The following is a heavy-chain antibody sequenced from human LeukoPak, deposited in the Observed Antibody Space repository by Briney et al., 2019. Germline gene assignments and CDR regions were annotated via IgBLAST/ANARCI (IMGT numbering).Heavy chain of an antibody. CDR2: IYTSGST. V-gene: IGHV4-61*02. CDR1: GGSISSGSYY. J-gene: IGHJ4*02. D-gene: IGHD5-12*01. Sequence: PSETLSLTCTVSGGSISSGSYYWSWIRQPAGKGLEWIGRIYTSGSTNYNPSLKSRVTISVDTSKNQSSLKLSSVTAADTAVYYCAREPPVATMETWGQGTLVTVSS. CDR3: AREPPVATMET.